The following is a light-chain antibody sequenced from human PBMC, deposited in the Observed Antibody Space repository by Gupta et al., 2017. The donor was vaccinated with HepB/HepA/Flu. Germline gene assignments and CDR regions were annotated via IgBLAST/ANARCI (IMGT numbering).Light chain of an antibody. CDR2: AAS. CDR3: QQLLSFPLT. J-gene: IGKJ4*01. V-gene: IGKV1-9*01. CDR1: QGISTY. Sequence: DIQLTQSPSFLSASVGDRVTIICRASQGISTYLAWFQQKPGKAPKLLIYAASTLQSGVPSRFSGSGSGTEFTVTISSLQPEDFATYYCQQLLSFPLTFGGGTKVDIK.